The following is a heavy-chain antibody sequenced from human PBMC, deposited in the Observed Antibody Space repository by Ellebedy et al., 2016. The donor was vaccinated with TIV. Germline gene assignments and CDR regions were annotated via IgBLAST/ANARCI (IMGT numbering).Heavy chain of an antibody. CDR2: IIPIFGTA. V-gene: IGHV1-69*13. D-gene: IGHD4-23*01. CDR3: ARGVDYGGNPSAFDY. CDR1: GGTFSSYA. J-gene: IGHJ4*02. Sequence: AASVKVSCKASGGTFSSYAISWVRQAPRQGLEWMGGIIPIFGTANYAQKFQGRVTITADESTSTAYMELSSLRSEDTAVYYCARGVDYGGNPSAFDYWGQGTLVTVSS.